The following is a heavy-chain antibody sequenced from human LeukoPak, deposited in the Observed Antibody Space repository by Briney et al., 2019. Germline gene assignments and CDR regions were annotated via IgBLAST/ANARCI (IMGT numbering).Heavy chain of an antibody. CDR1: GFNFNNYN. V-gene: IGHV3-48*01. J-gene: IGHJ4*02. CDR3: AREPSYTSSWYTSCDY. CDR2: ITLSSSTI. Sequence: GGSLRLSCVAPGFNFNNYNMNWVRQAPGKGLEWVSYITLSSSTIYYADSVKGRFTISRDNAKNSVYLQMDSLRAEDTAVYYCAREPSYTSSWYTSCDYWGQGTLVTVSS. D-gene: IGHD6-13*01.